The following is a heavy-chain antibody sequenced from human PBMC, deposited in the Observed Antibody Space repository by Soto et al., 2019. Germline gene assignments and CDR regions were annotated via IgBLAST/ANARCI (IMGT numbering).Heavy chain of an antibody. D-gene: IGHD4-17*01. J-gene: IGHJ6*03. CDR1: GFTFSSYA. CDR3: AKAPLLQVTTGYYYYMDV. Sequence: LSLTCAASGFTFSSYAMSWVRQAPGKGLEWVSAISGSGGSTYYADSVKGRFTISRDNSKNTLYLQMNSLRAEDTAVYYCAKAPLLQVTTGYYYYMDVWGKGTTVTVSS. V-gene: IGHV3-23*01. CDR2: ISGSGGST.